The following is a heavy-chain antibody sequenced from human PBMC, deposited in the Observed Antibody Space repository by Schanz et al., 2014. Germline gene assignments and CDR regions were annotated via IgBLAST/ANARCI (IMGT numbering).Heavy chain of an antibody. CDR2: IYASGAT. V-gene: IGHV3-66*01. J-gene: IGHJ4*02. CDR1: GFTVSSDH. Sequence: EVQLVESGGGAVRPGGSLGLSCVVSGFTVSSDHMSWVRQAPGKGLEWVSTIYASGATYYADSVKRRFTISRDISKNTLHLQVTSLRAEDTAIYYCARDGNYYGSRNYYKTPYYFDYWGQGTLVTVSS. D-gene: IGHD3-10*01. CDR3: ARDGNYYGSRNYYKTPYYFDY.